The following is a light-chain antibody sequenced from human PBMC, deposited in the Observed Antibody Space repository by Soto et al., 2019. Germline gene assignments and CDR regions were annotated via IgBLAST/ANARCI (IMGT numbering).Light chain of an antibody. V-gene: IGLV1-47*01. J-gene: IGLJ2*01. CDR3: AAWDDSLSGPV. CDR2: RHD. Sequence: QSVLTQPPSASETPGQRVTISCSGSTSNIGSNYVYWYQQLPGTAPKLLIYRHDQRPSGVPDRFSGSKSGTSASLAISGLRSEDEADYYCAAWDDSLSGPVFGGGTKLTVL. CDR1: TSNIGSNY.